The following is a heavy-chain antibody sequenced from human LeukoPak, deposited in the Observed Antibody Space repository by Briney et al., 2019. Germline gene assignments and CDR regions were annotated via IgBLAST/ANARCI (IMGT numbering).Heavy chain of an antibody. V-gene: IGHV5-51*01. CDR1: GYSITSYW. Sequence: GESLKICCKGSGYSITSYWIGWVRPMLGKGLEWKGIISSGDSDTRYSPSFKGQVTISADKSISTAYLQWSSLKASDTAMYYCARLQLGGANDYWGQGTLVTVSS. D-gene: IGHD1-26*01. CDR3: ARLQLGGANDY. J-gene: IGHJ4*02. CDR2: ISSGDSDT.